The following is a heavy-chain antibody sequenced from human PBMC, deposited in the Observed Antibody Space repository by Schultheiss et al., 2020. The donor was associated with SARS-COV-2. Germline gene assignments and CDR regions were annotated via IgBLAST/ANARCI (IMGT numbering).Heavy chain of an antibody. CDR2: IIPIFGTA. CDR1: GGTFSSYA. V-gene: IGHV1-69*13. CDR3: ARDRSPYYDFWSGRKNWFDP. Sequence: SVKVSCKASGGTFSSYAISWVRQAPGQGLEWMGGIIPIFGTANYAQKFQGRVTITADESTSTAYMELSSLRSEDTAVYYCARDRSPYYDFWSGRKNWFDPWGQGTLVTGSS. J-gene: IGHJ5*02. D-gene: IGHD3-3*01.